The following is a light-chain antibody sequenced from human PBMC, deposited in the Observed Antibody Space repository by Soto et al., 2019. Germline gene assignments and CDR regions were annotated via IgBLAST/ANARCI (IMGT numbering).Light chain of an antibody. Sequence: EIVLTQSPGTLSLSPGEGATLSCRASQSVNNNYLAWYQQRPGQAPRLLIYGASSRPNGVPDRFFGSGSGTDFTLTISRLEPEDFAVFFCQQYGTSPFTFCPGTTVDI. CDR2: GAS. V-gene: IGKV3-20*01. J-gene: IGKJ3*01. CDR3: QQYGTSPFT. CDR1: QSVNNNY.